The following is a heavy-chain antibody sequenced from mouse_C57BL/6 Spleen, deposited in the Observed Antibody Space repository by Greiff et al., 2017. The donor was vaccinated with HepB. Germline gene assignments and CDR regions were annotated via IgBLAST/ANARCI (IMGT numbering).Heavy chain of an antibody. V-gene: IGHV1-61*01. CDR1: GYTFTSYW. D-gene: IGHD1-1*01. CDR3: ARGVYYGSSYWYFDV. CDR2: IYPSDSET. J-gene: IGHJ1*03. Sequence: VKLQQPGAELVRPGSSVKLSCKASGYTFTSYWMDWVKQRPGQGLEWIGNIYPSDSETHYNQKFKDKATLTVDKSSSTAYMQLSSLTSEDSAVYYCARGVYYGSSYWYFDVWGTGTTVTVSS.